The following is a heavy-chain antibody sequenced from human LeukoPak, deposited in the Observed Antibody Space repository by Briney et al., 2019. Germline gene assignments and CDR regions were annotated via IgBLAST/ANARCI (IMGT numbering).Heavy chain of an antibody. J-gene: IGHJ4*02. V-gene: IGHV3-21*01. CDR3: ARDLTMVRGVPDY. D-gene: IGHD3-10*01. CDR2: ISSSSSYI. Sequence: GGSLRLSCAASGFTFSSYSMNWVRQAPGKGLEWVSSISSSSSYIYYADSVKGGFTISRDNAKNSLYLQMNSLRAEDTAVYYCARDLTMVRGVPDYWGQGTLVTVSS. CDR1: GFTFSSYS.